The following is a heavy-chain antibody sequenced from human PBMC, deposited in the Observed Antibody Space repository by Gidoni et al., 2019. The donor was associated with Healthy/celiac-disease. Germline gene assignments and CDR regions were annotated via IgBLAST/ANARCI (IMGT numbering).Heavy chain of an antibody. CDR1: GFTFSSDA. CDR3: AKDPRGDSGLGRGL. Sequence: EVQLLESGGGLVQPGGSLRLSCAASGFTFSSDAMRWVRQAPGKGLEWGSAISGRGGSTYYADAVKGRFTISRDNSKNTLYLQMNSLRAEDTAVYYCAKDPRGDSGLGRGLWGQGTLVTVSS. J-gene: IGHJ4*02. D-gene: IGHD2-21*02. CDR2: ISGRGGST. V-gene: IGHV3-23*01.